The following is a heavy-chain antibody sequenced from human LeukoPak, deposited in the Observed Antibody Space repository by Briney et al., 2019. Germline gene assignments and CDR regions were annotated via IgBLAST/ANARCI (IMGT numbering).Heavy chain of an antibody. J-gene: IGHJ3*02. CDR3: AKDAQGANDLDDALDI. V-gene: IGHV3-15*01. Sequence: GGSLRLSCAASGFTFSNAWMSWVRQAPGKGLEWVGRIKSKTDGGTTDYAAPVKGRFTISRDNSKKTLYLQMNSLRGEDTGVYFCAKDAQGANDLDDALDIWGQGTMVTVSS. CDR1: GFTFSNAW. CDR2: IKSKTDGGTT. D-gene: IGHD4/OR15-4a*01.